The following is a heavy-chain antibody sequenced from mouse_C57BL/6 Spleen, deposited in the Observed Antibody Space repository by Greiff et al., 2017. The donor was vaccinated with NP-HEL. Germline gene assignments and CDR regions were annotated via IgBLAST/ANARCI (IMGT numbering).Heavy chain of an antibody. Sequence: QVQLQQSGAELVKPGASVKLSCKASGYTFTSYWMQWVKQRPGQGLEWIGEIDPSDSYTNYNQKFKGKATLPVDTSSSTAYMQLSSLTSEDSAVYYCARPRYYYGSWWYFDVWGTGTTVTVSS. V-gene: IGHV1-50*01. CDR3: ARPRYYYGSWWYFDV. J-gene: IGHJ1*03. CDR1: GYTFTSYW. D-gene: IGHD1-1*01. CDR2: IDPSDSYT.